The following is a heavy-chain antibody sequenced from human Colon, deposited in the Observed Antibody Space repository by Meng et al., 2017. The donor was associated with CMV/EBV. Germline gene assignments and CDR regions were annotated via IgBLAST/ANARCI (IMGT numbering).Heavy chain of an antibody. J-gene: IGHJ5*02. Sequence: GSLRLSCAVSGVPLSGYHWSWIRQAPGKDLEWIGDINHNGITKYNPSLKSRLTMSVDMSGNEFSLRLSSVTAADTAVYYCARQIWSGSLYNWFDPWGQGTLVTVSS. CDR3: ARQIWSGSLYNWFDP. CDR1: GVPLSGYH. CDR2: INHNGIT. V-gene: IGHV4-34*01. D-gene: IGHD3-3*01.